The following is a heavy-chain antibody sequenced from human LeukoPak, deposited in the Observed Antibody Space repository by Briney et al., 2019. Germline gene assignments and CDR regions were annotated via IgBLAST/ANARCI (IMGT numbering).Heavy chain of an antibody. J-gene: IGHJ5*02. CDR1: GFTFSSYA. Sequence: GGSLGLSCAASGFTFSSYAMSWVRQAPGKGLEWVSAISGSGGSTYYADSVKGRFTISRDNSKNTLYLQMNSLRAEDTAVYYCAKKRRDIVVVDPWGQGTLVTVSS. CDR2: ISGSGGST. V-gene: IGHV3-23*01. CDR3: AKKRRDIVVVDP. D-gene: IGHD2-15*01.